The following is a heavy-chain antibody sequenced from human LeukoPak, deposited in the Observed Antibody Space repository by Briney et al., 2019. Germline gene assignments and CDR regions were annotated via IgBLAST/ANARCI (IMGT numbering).Heavy chain of an antibody. Sequence: PGGSLRLSCAASGFILSSYEMNWVRQAPGKGLEWLSYISSSGSTIYYADSVKGRFTISRDNAKNSLYLQMNSLRAEDTAVYYCARDEKGVTAMVIPNWFDPWGQGTLVTVSS. D-gene: IGHD5-18*01. CDR2: ISSSGSTI. CDR1: GFILSSYE. CDR3: ARDEKGVTAMVIPNWFDP. V-gene: IGHV3-48*03. J-gene: IGHJ5*02.